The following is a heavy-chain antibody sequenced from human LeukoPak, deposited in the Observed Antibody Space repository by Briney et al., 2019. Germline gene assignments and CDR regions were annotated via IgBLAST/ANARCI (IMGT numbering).Heavy chain of an antibody. J-gene: IGHJ4*02. CDR3: ARGDYYDSSGYYYAPEYYFDY. V-gene: IGHV1-69*06. D-gene: IGHD3-22*01. Sequence: SVKVSCKASGGTLSSYAISWVRQAPGQGLEWMGGIIPIFGTANYARKFQGRVTITADKSTSTAYMELSSLRSEDTAVYYCARGDYYDSSGYYYAPEYYFDYWGQGTLVTVSS. CDR2: IIPIFGTA. CDR1: GGTLSSYA.